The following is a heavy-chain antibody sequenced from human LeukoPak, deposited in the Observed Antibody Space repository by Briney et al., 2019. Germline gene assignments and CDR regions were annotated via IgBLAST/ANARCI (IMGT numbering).Heavy chain of an antibody. CDR2: IYTSGST. J-gene: IGHJ6*03. CDR1: GGSISSYY. CDR3: ARDGAEGYSGYDTPDRYYYYYYMDV. Sequence: SETLSLTCTVSGGSISSYYWSWIRQPAGKGLEWIGRIYTSGSTNYNPSLKSRVTMSVDTSKNQFSLKLSSVTAADTAVYYCARDGAEGYSGYDTPDRYYYYYYMDVWGKGTTVTISS. D-gene: IGHD5-12*01. V-gene: IGHV4-4*07.